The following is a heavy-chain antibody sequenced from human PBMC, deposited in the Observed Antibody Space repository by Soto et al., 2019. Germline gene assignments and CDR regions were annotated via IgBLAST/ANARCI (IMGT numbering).Heavy chain of an antibody. CDR3: ARRHSSGWSDY. CDR1: GGTFSSYT. D-gene: IGHD6-19*01. V-gene: IGHV1-69*02. Sequence: QVQLVQSGAEVKKPGSSVKVSCKASGGTFSSYTISWVRQAPGQGLEWMGRIIPILGIANYAQKFQGRVTITADKSTSTAYMELSSLRAEDTAVYYCARRHSSGWSDYWGQGTLVTVSS. J-gene: IGHJ4*02. CDR2: IIPILGIA.